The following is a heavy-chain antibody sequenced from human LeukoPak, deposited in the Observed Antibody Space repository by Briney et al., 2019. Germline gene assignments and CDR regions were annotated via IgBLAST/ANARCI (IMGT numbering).Heavy chain of an antibody. CDR1: GFTFTNYA. CDR3: ANGPDCSSTSCYWSYFDY. D-gene: IGHD2-2*01. Sequence: GGSLRLSCAASGFTFTNYAMSWVGQAPGKRLEWVSGISGSGFSTYYADSLKGRFTISRDNSKNTLYLQMNSLRAEDTALYYCANGPDCSSTSCYWSYFDYWGRGTLVTVSS. J-gene: IGHJ4*02. CDR2: ISGSGFST. V-gene: IGHV3-23*01.